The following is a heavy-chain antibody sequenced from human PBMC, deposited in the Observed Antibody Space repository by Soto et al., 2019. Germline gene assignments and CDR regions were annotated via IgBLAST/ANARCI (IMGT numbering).Heavy chain of an antibody. V-gene: IGHV3-23*01. CDR2: STGAGGGT. CDR3: AKGHSDYQGDYNYYGMDV. J-gene: IGHJ6*02. Sequence: GGSLRLSCAGSGFPFSSYAISWVRQAPGRGLEWVAASTGAGGGTYNLEAVKGRFTVSRDNSKKTVYLQLDGLRAEDTAVYYYAKGHSDYQGDYNYYGMDVWGQGTTVTVSS. CDR1: GFPFSSYA. D-gene: IGHD6-25*01.